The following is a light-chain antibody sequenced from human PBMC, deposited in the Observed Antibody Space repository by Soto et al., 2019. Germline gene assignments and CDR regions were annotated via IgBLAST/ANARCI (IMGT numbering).Light chain of an antibody. CDR1: QSVATN. V-gene: IGKV3-15*01. CDR3: QQYNDWPQT. CDR2: GAS. J-gene: IGKJ1*01. Sequence: ESVMTQSPATLSVSPGERVTLSCSASQSVATNLAWYQQRPGQAPRLLIYGASNRAIGLPARFSGSGSGTEFTLTISSLQSGDFAVYYCQQYNDWPQTLGQGTKVDI.